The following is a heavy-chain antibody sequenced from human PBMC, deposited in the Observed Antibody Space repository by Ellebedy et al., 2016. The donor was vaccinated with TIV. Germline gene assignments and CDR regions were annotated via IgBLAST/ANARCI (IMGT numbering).Heavy chain of an antibody. Sequence: AASVKVSCKASGYTFTSYDINWVRQATGQGLEWMGWINPNSGNTGYAQKFQGRVTMTRNTSISTAYMELSSLRSEDTAVYYCARGGRGSSSWEFDYWGQGTLVTVSS. V-gene: IGHV1-8*01. J-gene: IGHJ4*02. D-gene: IGHD6-13*01. CDR2: INPNSGNT. CDR3: ARGGRGSSSWEFDY. CDR1: GYTFTSYD.